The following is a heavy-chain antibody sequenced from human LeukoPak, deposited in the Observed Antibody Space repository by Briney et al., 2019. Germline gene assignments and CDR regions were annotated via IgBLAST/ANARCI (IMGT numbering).Heavy chain of an antibody. Sequence: PSETLSLTCTVSGGSISSYYWSWIRQPAGKGLEWIGRIYTSGSTNYNPSLKSRVTMSVDTSKNQFSLRLTSVTAADTAVYYCARGRYSSGWYKEKTWFDPWGQGILVTVSS. V-gene: IGHV4-4*07. J-gene: IGHJ5*02. CDR3: ARGRYSSGWYKEKTWFDP. D-gene: IGHD6-19*01. CDR2: IYTSGST. CDR1: GGSISSYY.